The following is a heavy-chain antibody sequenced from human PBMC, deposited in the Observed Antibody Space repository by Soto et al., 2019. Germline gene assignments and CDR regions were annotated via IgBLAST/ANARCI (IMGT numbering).Heavy chain of an antibody. J-gene: IGHJ5*02. CDR1: GFTFSSYA. CDR3: XXXXXGSGYYTGXFDP. D-gene: IGHD3-3*01. Sequence: QVQLVESGGGVVQPGRSLRLSCAASGFTFSSYAMHWVRQAPGKGLEWVAVISYDGSNKYYADSVKGRFTISRDNSKNTLYLQMNSLRXXDXXXXXXXXXXXGSGYYTGXFDPWGXXTL. CDR2: ISYDGSNK. V-gene: IGHV3-30-3*01.